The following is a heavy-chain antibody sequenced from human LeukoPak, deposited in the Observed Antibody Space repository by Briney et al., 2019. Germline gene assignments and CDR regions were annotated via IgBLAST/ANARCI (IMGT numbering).Heavy chain of an antibody. J-gene: IGHJ5*02. D-gene: IGHD2-2*01. Sequence: PSETLSLTCTVSGGSISSDYWSWIRQPAGKGLEWIGRTYTTESTNYNPSLKSRVTISLDKSKNQFSLKLNSVTAADTAVYYCARGYCSSTSCYAFDPWGQGTLVTVSS. V-gene: IGHV4-4*07. CDR1: GGSISSDY. CDR2: TYTTEST. CDR3: ARGYCSSTSCYAFDP.